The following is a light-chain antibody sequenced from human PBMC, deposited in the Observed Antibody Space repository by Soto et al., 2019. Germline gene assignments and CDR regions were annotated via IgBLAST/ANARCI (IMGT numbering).Light chain of an antibody. CDR3: AAWYDSLNGVV. J-gene: IGLJ2*01. CDR2: RNS. Sequence: QSVLTQPPSASGTPEQRVTISCSGSSSNIGSNYLYGYQQLPGTVPQLLIYRNSERPAGFPHRFSGSKSGTSASLAISGLRSEDKADYYCAAWYDSLNGVVFGGGTKMAAL. CDR1: SSNIGSNY. V-gene: IGLV1-47*01.